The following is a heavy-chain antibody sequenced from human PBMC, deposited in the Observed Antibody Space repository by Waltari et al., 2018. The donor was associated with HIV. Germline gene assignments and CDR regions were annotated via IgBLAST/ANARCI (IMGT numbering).Heavy chain of an antibody. D-gene: IGHD4-17*01. CDR2: INAGNGNT. Sequence: QVQLVQSGAEVKKPGASVKVSCKASGYTFTSYAMHWVRQAPGQRLEWMGWINAGNGNTKYSQKFQGRVTITRDTSASTAYMELSSLRSEDTAVYYCARVLTTVTIFDYWGQGTLVTVSS. CDR1: GYTFTSYA. J-gene: IGHJ4*02. V-gene: IGHV1-3*01. CDR3: ARVLTTVTIFDY.